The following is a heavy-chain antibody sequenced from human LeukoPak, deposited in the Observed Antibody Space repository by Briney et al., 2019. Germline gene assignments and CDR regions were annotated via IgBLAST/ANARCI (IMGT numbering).Heavy chain of an antibody. CDR3: AAIAVAGTGWFDP. J-gene: IGHJ5*02. V-gene: IGHV1-24*01. D-gene: IGHD6-19*01. CDR2: FDPEDGET. Sequence: GGSLRLSCAASGFTVSGNYMSWVRQAPGKGLEWMGGFDPEDGETIYAQKFQGRVTMTEDTSTDTAYMELSSLRSEDTAVYYCAAIAVAGTGWFDPWGQGTLVTVSS. CDR1: GFTVSGNY.